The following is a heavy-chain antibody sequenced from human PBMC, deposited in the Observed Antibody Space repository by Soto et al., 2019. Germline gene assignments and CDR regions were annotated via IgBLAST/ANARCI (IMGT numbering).Heavy chain of an antibody. J-gene: IGHJ6*02. CDR3: ARHISNFRDYYYAMAV. V-gene: IGHV5-51*01. Sequence: GQLMKIWYRGCWYTIVNFWSGWISKTTGRGLESMRIIYPGCSDTRYSPSLQGHVTITVDKSTSTAYLQWNTLEASDTAMYYCARHISNFRDYYYAMAVWGQGTTVTVSS. D-gene: IGHD4-4*01. CDR2: IYPGCSDT. CDR1: WYTIVNFW.